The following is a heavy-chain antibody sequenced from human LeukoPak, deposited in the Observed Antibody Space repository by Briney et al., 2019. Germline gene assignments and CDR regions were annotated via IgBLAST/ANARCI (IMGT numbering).Heavy chain of an antibody. V-gene: IGHV4-61*02. CDR1: GGSISSSSYY. CDR3: ARGPHHDY. J-gene: IGHJ4*02. CDR2: IYTSGST. Sequence: SETLSLTCTVSGGSISSSSYYWSWIRQPAGKGLEWIGRIYTSGSTNYNPSLKSRVTMSVDTSKNQFSLKLSSVTAADTAVYYCARGPHHDYWGQGTLVTVSS.